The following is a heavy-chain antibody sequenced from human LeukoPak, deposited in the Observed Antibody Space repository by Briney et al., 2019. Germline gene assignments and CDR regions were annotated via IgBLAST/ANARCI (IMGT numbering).Heavy chain of an antibody. CDR3: AKDRRVLLWFGYFDY. CDR1: GFTVSSNY. Sequence: GGSLRLSCAASGFTVSSNYMSWVRQAPGKGLEWVSVIYSGGSTYYADSVKGRFTISRDNSKNTLYLQMNSLRAEDTAVYYCAKDRRVLLWFGYFDYWGQGTLVTVSS. D-gene: IGHD3-10*01. J-gene: IGHJ4*02. CDR2: IYSGGST. V-gene: IGHV3-53*01.